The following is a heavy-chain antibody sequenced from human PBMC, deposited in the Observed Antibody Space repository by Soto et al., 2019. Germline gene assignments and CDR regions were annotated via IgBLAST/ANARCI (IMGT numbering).Heavy chain of an antibody. J-gene: IGHJ5*01. D-gene: IGHD4-4*01. CDR1: GGTFSSYA. V-gene: IGHV1-69*06. CDR3: AREGMTTAYNWFGS. CDR2: IIPIFGTA. Sequence: SVKVSCKASGGTFSSYAISWVRQAPGQGLEWMGGIIPIFGTANYAQKFQGRVTITADKSTSTAYMELSSLRSEDTAVYYCAREGMTTAYNWFGSWGQGTLVTVSS.